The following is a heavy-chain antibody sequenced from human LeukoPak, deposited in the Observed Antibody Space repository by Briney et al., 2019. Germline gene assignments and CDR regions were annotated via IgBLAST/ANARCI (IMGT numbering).Heavy chain of an antibody. CDR3: ATGASKVTTDFAGY. Sequence: PGGSLRVSCAASGFAVSSNYMTWVRQAPGKGLEWVSLIYDAGGTHYADSVKGRFTLSRDNSKNTLYLQMNSLRAEDTAVYYCATGASKVTTDFAGYWGQGSLVTVAS. CDR2: IYDAGGT. D-gene: IGHD4-17*01. CDR1: GFAVSSNY. J-gene: IGHJ4*02. V-gene: IGHV3-53*01.